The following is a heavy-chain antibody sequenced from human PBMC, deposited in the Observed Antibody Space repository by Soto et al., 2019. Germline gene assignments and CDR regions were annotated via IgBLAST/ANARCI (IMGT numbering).Heavy chain of an antibody. CDR3: XXXXXXXXXNDY. J-gene: IGHJ4*02. CDR1: GFPFSNYA. V-gene: IGHV3-30-3*01. Sequence: QVHLVESGGGVVQPGRSLRLSCAASGFPFSNYAMHWVRQXXXXXLEWVTVITYDGSSKYYADSVQGRFTVSRDNSKXXXXXXXXXXXXXXXXXXXXXXXXXXXXXNDYWGQGTLVTVSS. CDR2: ITYDGSSK.